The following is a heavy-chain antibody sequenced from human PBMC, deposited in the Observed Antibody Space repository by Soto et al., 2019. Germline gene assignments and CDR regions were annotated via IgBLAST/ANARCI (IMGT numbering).Heavy chain of an antibody. J-gene: IGHJ5*02. CDR1: VGSISCVDYY. CDR2: IYYSGST. D-gene: IGHD2-8*01. Sequence: PSQRLSLPCTLAVGSISCVDYYLTWIREPPGKGRQWIGYIYYSGSTYYNRSVKSRVTISVDTSKNQFSLKLSSVTAADTAVYYCARVGMVFAIQGTYNWFDPWGQGTMVTGSS. CDR3: ARVGMVFAIQGTYNWFDP. V-gene: IGHV4-30-4*01.